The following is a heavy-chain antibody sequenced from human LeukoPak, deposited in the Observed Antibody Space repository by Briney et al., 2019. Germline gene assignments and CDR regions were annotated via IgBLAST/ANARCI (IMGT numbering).Heavy chain of an antibody. J-gene: IGHJ4*02. D-gene: IGHD3-22*01. Sequence: SETLSLTCTVSGGSISTFFWTWIRQSAGKGLEWIGRIYMGTSYYNPSVESRATISVDTSNNRFSLKLTSLTAADTAVYYCARGTEMTSSSGYYSFDYWGRGSLVTVSS. CDR1: GGSISTFF. CDR3: ARGTEMTSSSGYYSFDY. V-gene: IGHV4-4*07. CDR2: IYMGTS.